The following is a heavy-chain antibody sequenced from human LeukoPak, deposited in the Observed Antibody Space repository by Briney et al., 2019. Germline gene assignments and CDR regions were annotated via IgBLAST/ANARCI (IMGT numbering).Heavy chain of an antibody. V-gene: IGHV3-9*01. D-gene: IGHD3-22*01. J-gene: IGHJ4*02. Sequence: PGGSLRLSCAASGFTFDDYAMPWVRQAPGKGLEWVSGISWNSGSIGYADSVKGRFTISRDNAKNSLYLQMNSLRAEDTALYYCAKGGYYDSSGYPDYWGQGTLVTVSS. CDR2: ISWNSGSI. CDR3: AKGGYYDSSGYPDY. CDR1: GFTFDDYA.